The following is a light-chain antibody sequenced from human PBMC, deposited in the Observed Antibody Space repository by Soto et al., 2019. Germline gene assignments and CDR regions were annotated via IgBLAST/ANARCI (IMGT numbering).Light chain of an antibody. V-gene: IGKV1-12*01. CDR2: AAS. J-gene: IGKJ4*01. Sequence: DIQMTQSPSSVSASIGDRVTITCRASQGISNWLAWYQQKPGKAPKLLIYAASTLQSGVPSRFSGSGSGTDFTLTISSLQPEDFETYYCQQANRFPLTFGGGTKVDIK. CDR1: QGISNW. CDR3: QQANRFPLT.